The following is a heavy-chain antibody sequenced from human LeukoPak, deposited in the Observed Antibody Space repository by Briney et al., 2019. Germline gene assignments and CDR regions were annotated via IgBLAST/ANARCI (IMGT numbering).Heavy chain of an antibody. V-gene: IGHV3-30*02. CDR3: ARWRWQQSEFDY. J-gene: IGHJ4*02. CDR2: IRHDGSNK. CDR1: GFIFSDYG. Sequence: GGSRRLSCAASGFIFSDYGMNWVRQVPGKGLEWLTFIRHDGSNKFYAESVKGRFTISRDNAKNSVYLQMNSLRVEDTALYYCARWRWQQSEFDYWGQGTLVTVSS. D-gene: IGHD5-24*01.